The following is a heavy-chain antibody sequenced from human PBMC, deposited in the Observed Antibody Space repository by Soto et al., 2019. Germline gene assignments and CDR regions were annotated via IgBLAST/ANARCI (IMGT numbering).Heavy chain of an antibody. J-gene: IGHJ5*02. V-gene: IGHV4-34*01. Sequence: QVQLQQWGAGLLKPSETLSLTCAVYGGSFSGYYWSWIRQPPGKGLEWIGEINHSGSTNYNPSLKRRVTISVDTAKNQFSVRLSSVTAADTAVYYCASNSSGSPSWFDPWGQGTLVTVSS. CDR2: INHSGST. CDR1: GGSFSGYY. CDR3: ASNSSGSPSWFDP. D-gene: IGHD3-10*01.